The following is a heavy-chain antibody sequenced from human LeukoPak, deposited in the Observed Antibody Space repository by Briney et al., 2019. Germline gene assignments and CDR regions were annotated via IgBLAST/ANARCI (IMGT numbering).Heavy chain of an antibody. V-gene: IGHV3-23*01. J-gene: IGHJ4*02. Sequence: GGSLRLSCAASGLTFSSHWMHWVRQVPGKGLEWVSVISGSGDNTYYADSVKGRFTISRDNSKNMLYLQMNSLRAEDTAVYYCAKDGFDYWGQGTLVTVSS. CDR2: ISGSGDNT. CDR3: AKDGFDY. CDR1: GLTFSSHW.